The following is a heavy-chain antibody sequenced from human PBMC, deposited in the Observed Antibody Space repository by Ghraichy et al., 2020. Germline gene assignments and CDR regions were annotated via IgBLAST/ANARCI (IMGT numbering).Heavy chain of an antibody. V-gene: IGHV4-30-4*01. CDR2: IYSSGST. Sequence: SETLSLTCTVSGGSISSGDYYWSWIRQPPGKGLEWIGYIYSSGSTYYNPSLKSRVTISVDASKNQFSLKLSSVTAADTAVYYCARGYGSGINWFEPWGQGTLVTVSS. CDR3: ARGYGSGINWFEP. CDR1: GGSISSGDYY. D-gene: IGHD3-10*01. J-gene: IGHJ5*02.